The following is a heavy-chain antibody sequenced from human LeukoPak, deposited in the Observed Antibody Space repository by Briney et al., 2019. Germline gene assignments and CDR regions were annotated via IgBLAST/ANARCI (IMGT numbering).Heavy chain of an antibody. V-gene: IGHV1-69*05. CDR1: GGTFSSYA. CDR2: IIPIFGTA. Sequence: SVKVSCKASGGTFSSYAISWVRQAPGQGLEWMGGIIPIFGTANYAQKFQGRVTITTDESTSTAYMELSRLRSEDTAVYYCAIFLPHRYYFDYWGQGTLVTVSS. J-gene: IGHJ4*02. CDR3: AIFLPHRYYFDY.